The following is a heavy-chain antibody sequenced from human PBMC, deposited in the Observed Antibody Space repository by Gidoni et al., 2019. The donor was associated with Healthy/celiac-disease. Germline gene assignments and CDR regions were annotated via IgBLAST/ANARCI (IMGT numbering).Heavy chain of an antibody. CDR2: IYYSGST. D-gene: IGHD6-6*01. CDR3: ARQPYSSSSPFDY. Sequence: QVQLQESGPGLVKPSETLSLTCTVPGGPISSYYWSWIRQPPGKGLEWIGYIYYSGSTNYNPSLKSRVTISVDTSKNQFSLKLSSVTAADTAVYYCARQPYSSSSPFDYWGQGTLVTVSS. V-gene: IGHV4-59*08. J-gene: IGHJ4*02. CDR1: GGPISSYY.